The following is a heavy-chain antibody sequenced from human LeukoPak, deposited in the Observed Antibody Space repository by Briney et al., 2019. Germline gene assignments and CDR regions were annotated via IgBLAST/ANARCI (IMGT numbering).Heavy chain of an antibody. D-gene: IGHD5-12*01. J-gene: IGHJ4*02. CDR3: ARGATSYVNY. CDR1: GFTFSSYG. Sequence: GGSLRLSCAASGFTFSSYGMHWVRQAPGKGLEWVAFIRYDGSSKYYADSVKGRFTISRDNSKNTLYLRMNSLRAEDTAVYYCARGATSYVNYWGQGTLVTVSS. CDR2: IRYDGSSK. V-gene: IGHV3-30*02.